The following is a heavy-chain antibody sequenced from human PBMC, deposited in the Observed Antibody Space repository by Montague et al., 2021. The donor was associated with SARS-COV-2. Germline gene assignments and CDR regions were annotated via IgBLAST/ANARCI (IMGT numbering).Heavy chain of an antibody. CDR3: ASRGAGWFGSNPERFDY. CDR1: GGSISSSNW. D-gene: IGHD3-10*01. V-gene: IGHV4-4*02. J-gene: IGHJ4*02. Sequence: SETLSLTCAVSGGSISSSNWWSWVRQPPGKGLEWIGEIYHSRSTXXNPSLKSRVTISVDKSKNQFSLKLSSVTAADTAVYYCASRGAGWFGSNPERFDYWGQGTLVTVSS. CDR2: IYHSRST.